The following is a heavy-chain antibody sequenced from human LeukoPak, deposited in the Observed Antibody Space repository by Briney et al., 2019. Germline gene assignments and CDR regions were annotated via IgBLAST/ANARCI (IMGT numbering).Heavy chain of an antibody. CDR3: AKDLHYNDGRWEFDP. CDR1: GFTFSTFA. D-gene: IGHD5-24*01. J-gene: IGHJ5*02. CDR2: VVGGGTT. V-gene: IGHV3-23*01. Sequence: PGGSLRLSCAASGFTFSTFAMTWVRQAPGKGLGWVSGVVGGGTTYYADSVKGRFTLSKDNSKKTVYLQMNSLRVEDTAIYYCAKDLHYNDGRWEFDPWGQGTLVTVSS.